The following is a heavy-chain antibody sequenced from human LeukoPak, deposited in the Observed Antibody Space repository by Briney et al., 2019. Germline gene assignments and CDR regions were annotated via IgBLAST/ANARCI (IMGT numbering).Heavy chain of an antibody. J-gene: IGHJ6*03. V-gene: IGHV4-34*01. CDR2: INHSGST. Sequence: SETLSLTCAVYGGSFSGYYWSWIRQPPGKGLEWIGEINHSGSTNYNPSLKSRVTISVDTSKNQFSLRLSSVTAADTAVYYCARGGGSSWYYYYYMDVWGKGTTVTVSS. D-gene: IGHD6-13*01. CDR1: GGSFSGYY. CDR3: ARGGGSSWYYYYYMDV.